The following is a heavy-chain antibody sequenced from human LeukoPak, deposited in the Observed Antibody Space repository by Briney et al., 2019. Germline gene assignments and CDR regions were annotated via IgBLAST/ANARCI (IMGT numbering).Heavy chain of an antibody. CDR1: GFMFSRHW. CDR2: VKQDGSER. Sequence: TGGSLRLSCAPSGFMFSRHWMSWVRQAPGKGPEWVANVKQDGSERYYVDSVKGRFTISRDNAKNSLHLQMTSLRAEDTAVYYCARDGGHSTDFDYWGQGTLVTVSS. J-gene: IGHJ4*02. D-gene: IGHD2/OR15-2a*01. V-gene: IGHV3-7*01. CDR3: ARDGGHSTDFDY.